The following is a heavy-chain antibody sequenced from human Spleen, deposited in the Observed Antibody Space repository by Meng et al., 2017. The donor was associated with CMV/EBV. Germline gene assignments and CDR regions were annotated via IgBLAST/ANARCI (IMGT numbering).Heavy chain of an antibody. V-gene: IGHV3-74*01. CDR1: GFKFSIYW. Sequence: GGSLRLSCAASGFKFSIYWIHWVRQVPGKGLVWVSRISSDGSTTAYADPVKGRFTISRDNAKNALYLQMNSLRVEDTAMYFCARGVVPAVGDWFDPWGQGTLVTVSS. J-gene: IGHJ5*02. CDR3: ARGVVPAVGDWFDP. D-gene: IGHD2-2*01. CDR2: ISSDGSTT.